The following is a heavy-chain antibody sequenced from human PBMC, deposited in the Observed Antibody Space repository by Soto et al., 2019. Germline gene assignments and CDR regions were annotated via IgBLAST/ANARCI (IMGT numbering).Heavy chain of an antibody. CDR1: GFTFSSYS. CDR3: ARDREHYYYYYGMDV. Sequence: PGGSLRLSCAASGFTFSSYSMNWVRQAPGKGLEWVSYISSSSSTIYYADSVKGRFTISRDNAKNSLYLQMNSLRDEDTAVYYCARDREHYYYYYGMDVWGQGTTVTVSS. CDR2: ISSSSSTI. D-gene: IGHD1-1*01. J-gene: IGHJ6*02. V-gene: IGHV3-48*02.